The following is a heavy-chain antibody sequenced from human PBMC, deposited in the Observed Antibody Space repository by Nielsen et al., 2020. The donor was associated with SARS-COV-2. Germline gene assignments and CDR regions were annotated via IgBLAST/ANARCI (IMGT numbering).Heavy chain of an antibody. CDR3: ARALWFGTSFYLDN. D-gene: IGHD3-10*01. CDR2: IDPSDSYT. CDR1: GYNFNNYW. J-gene: IGHJ4*02. Sequence: GESLKISCQASGYNFNNYWITWVRQVPGKGLEWMGRIDPSDSYTNYSPSFQGHVTMSTDKSIATAYLQWSSLRASDTAMYYCARALWFGTSFYLDNWGLGTQVTVSS. V-gene: IGHV5-10-1*01.